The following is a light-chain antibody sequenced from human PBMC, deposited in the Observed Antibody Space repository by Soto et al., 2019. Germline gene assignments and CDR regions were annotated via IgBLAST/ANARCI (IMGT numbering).Light chain of an antibody. CDR1: QSVSSY. J-gene: IGKJ1*01. CDR3: QQYNNWPPVT. Sequence: EIVLTQSPGTLSLSPGERATLSFRASQSVSSYLAWYQQKPGQAPRLLIYGASTRATGIPARFSGSGSGTEFTLTISSLQSEDFAVYYCQQYNNWPPVTFGQGTKVDIK. V-gene: IGKV3-15*01. CDR2: GAS.